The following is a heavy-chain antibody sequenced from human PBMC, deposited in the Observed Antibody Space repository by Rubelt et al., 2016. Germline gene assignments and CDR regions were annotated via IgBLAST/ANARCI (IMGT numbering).Heavy chain of an antibody. Sequence: QVQLVESGGGVVQPGRSLRLSCAASGFTFSSYGMHWVRQAPGKGLEWVAVISYDGSNKYYADSVKGRFTFSRDNSKNTLYLQMNSLRAEDTAVYYCANGRIVATIGYWGQGTLVTVSS. CDR2: ISYDGSNK. CDR3: ANGRIVATIGY. CDR1: GFTFSSYG. D-gene: IGHD5-12*01. V-gene: IGHV3-30*18. J-gene: IGHJ4*02.